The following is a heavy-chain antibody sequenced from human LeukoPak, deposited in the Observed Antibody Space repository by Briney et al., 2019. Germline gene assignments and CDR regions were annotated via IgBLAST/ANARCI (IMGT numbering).Heavy chain of an antibody. D-gene: IGHD3-3*01. CDR1: GFTFNSYS. V-gene: IGHV3-21*01. J-gene: IGHJ4*02. CDR3: ARGHFGVVLDY. CDR2: IRGDSTET. Sequence: GGSLRLSCEGSGFTFNSYSMIWVRQAPGKGLEWVSSIRGDSTETRHADSLMGRFTISRDNAKKSLYLQMNSLRAEDTALYYCARGHFGVVLDYWGQGTLVTVSS.